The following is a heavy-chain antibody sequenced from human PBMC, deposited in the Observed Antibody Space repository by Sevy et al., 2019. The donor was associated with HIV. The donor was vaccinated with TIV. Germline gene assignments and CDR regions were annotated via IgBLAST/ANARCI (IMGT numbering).Heavy chain of an antibody. Sequence: GGSLRLSCSVSGFTFSSYAMHWVRQAPGKGLEYVSAISSNGGSTYYVDSVKGRFIISRDNANIMLYLQMSSLRAEDTAVYYCVKRAGSSGWNYFYMDVWGKGPSVTVSS. CDR1: GFTFSSYA. CDR3: VKRAGSSGWNYFYMDV. J-gene: IGHJ6*03. CDR2: ISSNGGST. V-gene: IGHV3-64D*06. D-gene: IGHD6-19*01.